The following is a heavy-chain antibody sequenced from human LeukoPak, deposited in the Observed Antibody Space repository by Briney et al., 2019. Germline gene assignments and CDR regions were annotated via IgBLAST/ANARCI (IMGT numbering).Heavy chain of an antibody. Sequence: GGSLRLSCAASGFTFSSYAMSWVRQAPGKGLEWVSAISGSGGSTYYADSVKGRFTISRDNSKNTLYLQMNSLRAEDTAVYYCAKASLDYYGSGSYYGYWGQGTLVTVSS. V-gene: IGHV3-23*01. CDR3: AKASLDYYGSGSYYGY. J-gene: IGHJ4*02. D-gene: IGHD3-10*01. CDR1: GFTFSSYA. CDR2: ISGSGGST.